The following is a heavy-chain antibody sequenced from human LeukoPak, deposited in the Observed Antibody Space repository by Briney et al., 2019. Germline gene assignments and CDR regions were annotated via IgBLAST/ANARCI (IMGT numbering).Heavy chain of an antibody. V-gene: IGHV3-74*01. CDR1: GRYW. CDR2: INSDVSWT. CDR3: VSFYETY. Sequence: GGSLRLSCAASGRYWMHWVRQAPGQGLGWVSHINSDVSWTSYADSVKGRFTISKDNAKNTVYLQMSNLRVEDTAVYYCVSFYETYWGRGTLVTVS. J-gene: IGHJ4*02. D-gene: IGHD2/OR15-2a*01.